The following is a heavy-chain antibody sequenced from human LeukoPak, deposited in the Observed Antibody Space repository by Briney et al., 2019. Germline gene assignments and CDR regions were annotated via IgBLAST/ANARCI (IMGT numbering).Heavy chain of an antibody. CDR2: INPNSGGT. D-gene: IGHD4-23*01. Sequence: GASVKVSCKASGYTFTGYYMHWVRQAPGQGLEWMGWINPNSGGTNYAQKFQGRVTMTRDMSTSTVYMELSSLRSEDTAVYYCAREQAVVTRGDAFDIWGQGTMVTVSS. V-gene: IGHV1-2*02. CDR3: AREQAVVTRGDAFDI. CDR1: GYTFTGYY. J-gene: IGHJ3*02.